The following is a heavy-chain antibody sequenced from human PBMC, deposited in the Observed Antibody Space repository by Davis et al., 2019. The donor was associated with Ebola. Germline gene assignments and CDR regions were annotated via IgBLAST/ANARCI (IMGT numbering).Heavy chain of an antibody. CDR3: ARDIPSSYNWFDP. CDR1: GSSFNNYW. CDR2: IDPSDSYT. V-gene: IGHV5-10-1*01. D-gene: IGHD2-15*01. J-gene: IGHJ5*02. Sequence: GEFLKTSCTGSGSSFNNYWISWVRPLPGQGLEWLGRIDPSDSYTNYSPFFQGHITITVDRSVSSVFLQWSSLRASDTAIYYCARDIPSSYNWFDPWGQGTQVTVSS.